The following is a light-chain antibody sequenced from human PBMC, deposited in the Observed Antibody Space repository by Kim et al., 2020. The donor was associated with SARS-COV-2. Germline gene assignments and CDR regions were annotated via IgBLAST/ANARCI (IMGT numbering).Light chain of an antibody. V-gene: IGLV1-40*01. CDR1: TSNIGAGYD. CDR3: QSYDSSLGGSV. Sequence: RVTISCTGSTSNIGAGYDVHWYQQLPGAAPNLLIYTNINRPSGVPDRFFGSKSGTSASLAITGLQAADEADYYCQSYDSSLGGSVFGGGTQLTVL. J-gene: IGLJ2*01. CDR2: TNI.